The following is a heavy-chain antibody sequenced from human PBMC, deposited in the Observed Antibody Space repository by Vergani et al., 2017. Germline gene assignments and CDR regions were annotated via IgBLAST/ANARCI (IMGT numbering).Heavy chain of an antibody. V-gene: IGHV3-74*01. CDR3: AIARKFRFGLGWENWFDP. J-gene: IGHJ5*02. Sequence: EVELVESGGGLVQPGGSLRLSCAASGFTFNEYWMHWARQVPGKGLVWVSGMNGDGDTISYADSVKGRFTISRDNAKNTLFLQMNSLRAEDTSVYYCAIARKFRFGLGWENWFDPWGQGTLVTVSS. D-gene: IGHD3-3*01. CDR1: GFTFNEYW. CDR2: MNGDGDTI.